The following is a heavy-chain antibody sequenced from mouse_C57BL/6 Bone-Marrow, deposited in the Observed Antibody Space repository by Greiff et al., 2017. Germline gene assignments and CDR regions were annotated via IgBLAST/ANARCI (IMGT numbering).Heavy chain of an antibody. D-gene: IGHD1-2*01. V-gene: IGHV5-6*01. CDR3: ARNYYGVDY. CDR1: GFTFSSYG. CDR2: ISSGGSYT. Sequence: EVHLVESGGDLVKPGGSLKLSCAASGFTFSSYGMSWVRQTPDKRLEWVATISSGGSYTYYPDSVKGRFTISRDNTKNTLYLQMSSLKSEDTAMYYCARNYYGVDYWGQGTTLTVSS. J-gene: IGHJ2*01.